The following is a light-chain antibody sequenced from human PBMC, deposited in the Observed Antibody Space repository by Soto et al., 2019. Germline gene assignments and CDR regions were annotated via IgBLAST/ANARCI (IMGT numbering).Light chain of an antibody. CDR3: QQRSSWPIT. J-gene: IGKJ5*01. CDR1: QSVSNY. CDR2: DAS. Sequence: EIVLTQSPATLSLPPGERATLSCRASQSVSNYLAWYQQKPGQAPRLLIHDASDRATGIPARFSGSGSETDFTLTISSLEPEDFALYYCQQRSSWPITFGQGTRL. V-gene: IGKV3-11*01.